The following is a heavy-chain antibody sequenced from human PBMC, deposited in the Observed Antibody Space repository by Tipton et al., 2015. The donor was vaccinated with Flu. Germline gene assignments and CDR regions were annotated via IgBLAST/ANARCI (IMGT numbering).Heavy chain of an antibody. V-gene: IGHV1-18*01. CDR2: ISAYNGDT. Sequence: VQLVQSGAEVKKPGASVKVSCKASGFTFTSFGFSWVRQAPGQGLEWLGWISAYNGDTNYAQRFQGRVTMTTDTSTRTAHMELRSLRYDDTAVYYCARGGPFAYDTSGFHMYWGQGTLVTVSS. D-gene: IGHD3-22*01. CDR1: GFTFTSFG. CDR3: ARGGPFAYDTSGFHMY. J-gene: IGHJ4*02.